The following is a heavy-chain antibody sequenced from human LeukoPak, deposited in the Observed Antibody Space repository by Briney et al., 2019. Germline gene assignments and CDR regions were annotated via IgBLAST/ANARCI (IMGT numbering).Heavy chain of an antibody. D-gene: IGHD3-10*01. CDR3: ARDSGDYYGSGSLPWFDP. J-gene: IGHJ5*02. CDR2: FDPEDGET. Sequence: ASVKVSCKVSGYTLTELSMHWVRQAPGKGLEWMGGFDPEDGETIYAQKFQGRVTITADESTSTAYMELSSLRSEDTAVYYCARDSGDYYGSGSLPWFDPWGQGTLVTVSS. V-gene: IGHV1-24*01. CDR1: GYTLTELS.